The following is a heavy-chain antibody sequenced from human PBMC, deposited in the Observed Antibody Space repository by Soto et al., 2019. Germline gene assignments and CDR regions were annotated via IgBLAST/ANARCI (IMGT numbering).Heavy chain of an antibody. CDR2: FVPEDGET. CDR1: GNTLTELS. D-gene: IGHD6-13*01. CDR3: AMPAVDSSSWYGGLDLDS. Sequence: ASVKVSCKVSGNTLTELSMHWVRQAPGKGLEWMGGFVPEDGETIYAQKFQGRVTMTEDTSTDTAHMELSSLRYEDTAVYYCAMPAVDSSSWYGGLDLDSWGQGTQVTVSS. J-gene: IGHJ4*02. V-gene: IGHV1-24*01.